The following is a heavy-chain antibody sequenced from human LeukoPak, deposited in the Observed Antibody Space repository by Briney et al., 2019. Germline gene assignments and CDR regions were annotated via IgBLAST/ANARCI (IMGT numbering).Heavy chain of an antibody. CDR3: AKEGDSGSFDY. CDR2: IWYDGSNK. CDR1: GFTFSSYG. Sequence: PGGSLRLSCAASGFTFSSYGMHWVRQAPGKGLEWVAVIWYDGSNKYYADSVKGRFTISRDNSKNTLYLQMNSLRAEDTAVYYCAKEGDSGSFDYWGQGSLVTVSS. D-gene: IGHD1-26*01. J-gene: IGHJ4*02. V-gene: IGHV3-33*06.